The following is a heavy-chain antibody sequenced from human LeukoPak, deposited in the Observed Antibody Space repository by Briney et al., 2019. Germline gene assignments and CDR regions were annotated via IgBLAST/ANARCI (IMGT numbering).Heavy chain of an antibody. J-gene: IGHJ4*02. CDR1: GDSVSSKSVA. V-gene: IGHV6-1*01. D-gene: IGHD2-21*01. CDR3: ARAFRGAPLD. CDR2: TYYRSKWHN. Sequence: SQTLSLTCAISGDSVSSKSVAWNWIRQSPSRGLEWLGRTYYRSKWHNDYAVSVKSRITINPDTSKNQFSLQLNSVTPGDTAVYYCARAFRGAPLDWGQGTLVTVSS.